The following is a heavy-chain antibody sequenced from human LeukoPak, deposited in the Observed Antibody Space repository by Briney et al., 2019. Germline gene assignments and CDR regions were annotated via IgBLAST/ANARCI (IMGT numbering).Heavy chain of an antibody. Sequence: ASVKVSCKASGGTFSSYAISWVRQAPGQGLEWMGGIIAIFGTANYAQKFQGRVTITTDESTSTAYMELSSLRSEDTAVYYCARDNGYCSGGSCYLLDYWGQGTLVTVSS. J-gene: IGHJ4*02. D-gene: IGHD2-15*01. V-gene: IGHV1-69*05. CDR3: ARDNGYCSGGSCYLLDY. CDR1: GGTFSSYA. CDR2: IIAIFGTA.